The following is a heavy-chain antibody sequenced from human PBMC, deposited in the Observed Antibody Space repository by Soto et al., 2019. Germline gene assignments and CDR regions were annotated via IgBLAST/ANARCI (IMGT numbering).Heavy chain of an antibody. CDR1: GFNFGFFG. D-gene: IGHD1-26*01. Sequence: PGGSLRLSCAASGFNFGFFGMHLVRQAPGKGLEWVAFISGDGINTQYADSVRGRFTLSRDYSRKTMYLQMDSLRDEDTALYYCARGNLSFDFDSWGLGTLVTVSS. CDR2: ISGDGINT. V-gene: IGHV3-30*03. J-gene: IGHJ4*02. CDR3: ARGNLSFDFDS.